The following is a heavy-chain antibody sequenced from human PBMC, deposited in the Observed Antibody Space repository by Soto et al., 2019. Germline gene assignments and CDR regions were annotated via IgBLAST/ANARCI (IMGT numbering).Heavy chain of an antibody. D-gene: IGHD3-3*01. CDR2: ISAYNGNT. J-gene: IGHJ5*02. CDR1: GYTFTSYG. V-gene: IGHV1-18*01. Sequence: ASVKVSCKASGYTFTSYGISWVRQAPGQGLEWMGWISAYNGNTNYAQKLQGRVTMTTDTSTSTAYMELRSLRSDDTAVYYCARDEYDFWSGYSRNWFDPWGQGTLVTVS. CDR3: ARDEYDFWSGYSRNWFDP.